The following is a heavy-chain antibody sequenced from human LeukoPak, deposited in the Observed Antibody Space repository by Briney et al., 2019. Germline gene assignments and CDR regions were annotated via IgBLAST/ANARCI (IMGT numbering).Heavy chain of an antibody. D-gene: IGHD3-22*01. V-gene: IGHV4-34*01. CDR2: INHSGST. CDR1: GVSCGGNY. CDR3: ARGGYFDSSGYPNPLDS. Sequence: SETLSLTCAVYGVSCGGNYWTWIRQSPGKGPEWIGEINHSGSTNYNPSLKRRAIMSVDTAKNQFSLKLNSVTAADTAVYYCARGGYFDSSGYPNPLDSWGQGTLVTVSS. J-gene: IGHJ4*02.